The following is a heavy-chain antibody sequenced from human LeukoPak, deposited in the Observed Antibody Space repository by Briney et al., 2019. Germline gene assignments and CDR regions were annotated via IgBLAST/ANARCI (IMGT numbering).Heavy chain of an antibody. Sequence: GASVKVSCKVSGYTLTELSMHWVRQAPGKGLEWMGGFDPEDGETIYAQKFQGRVTVTEDTSTDTAYMELSSLRSEDTAVYYCAKDRGNNAPGVRFDPWGQGTLVTVSS. J-gene: IGHJ5*02. V-gene: IGHV1-24*01. D-gene: IGHD1/OR15-1a*01. CDR1: GYTLTELS. CDR2: FDPEDGET. CDR3: AKDRGNNAPGVRFDP.